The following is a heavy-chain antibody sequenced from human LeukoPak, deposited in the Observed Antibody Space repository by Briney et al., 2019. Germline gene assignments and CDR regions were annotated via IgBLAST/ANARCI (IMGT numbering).Heavy chain of an antibody. CDR3: ARRMASISPSDLGVRYYYVDV. CDR2: IYASGST. J-gene: IGHJ6*03. D-gene: IGHD3-16*01. V-gene: IGHV4-4*09. Sequence: SETLSLTCTVSGGSINNYYWTWIRQPPGKGLEWIGYIYASGSTTYNPSLKSRVTMSVDTSKNQFSLKLSSVTAADTAVYYCARRMASISPSDLGVRYYYVDVWGKGTTVTVSS. CDR1: GGSINNYY.